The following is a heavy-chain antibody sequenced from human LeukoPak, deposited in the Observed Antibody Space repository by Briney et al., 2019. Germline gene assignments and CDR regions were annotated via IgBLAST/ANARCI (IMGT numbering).Heavy chain of an antibody. D-gene: IGHD6-13*01. CDR3: ARETGYSRSWYDY. J-gene: IGHJ4*02. Sequence: PSQTLSLTCAISGDSVSSNSASWNWIRQSPSRGLEWLGRTYYRAKWYNDYAVSVKSRITINPDTSKNQFSLQLNSVPHEDPAVYYCARETGYSRSWYDYWGQGTLVTVSS. CDR2: TYYRAKWYN. V-gene: IGHV6-1*01. CDR1: GDSVSSNSAS.